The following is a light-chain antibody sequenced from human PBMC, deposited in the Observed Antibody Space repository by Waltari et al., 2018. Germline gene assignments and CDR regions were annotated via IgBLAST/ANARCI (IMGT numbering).Light chain of an antibody. J-gene: IGLJ1*01. CDR1: SSDDGSYNL. V-gene: IGLV2-23*02. CDR2: EVS. Sequence: QSALTPPASVSGSTGQSITIPCPGTSSDDGSYNLVSLYQQPPGKAPKLMIYEVSKRPSGVSNRFSGSKSGNTASLTISGLQAEDEAGYYCCSYAGSSTLWVFGTGTKVTVL. CDR3: CSYAGSSTLWV.